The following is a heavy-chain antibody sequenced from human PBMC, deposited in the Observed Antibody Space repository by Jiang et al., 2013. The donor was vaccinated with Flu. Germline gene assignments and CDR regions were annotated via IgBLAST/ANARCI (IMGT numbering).Heavy chain of an antibody. V-gene: IGHV4-59*01. CDR1: GGSISSYY. D-gene: IGHD6-19*01. CDR2: IYYSGST. J-gene: IGHJ4*02. Sequence: LLKPSETLSLTCTVSGGSISSYYWSWIRQPPGKGLEWIGYIYYSGSTNYNPSLKSRVTISVDTSKNQFSLKLSSVTAADTAVYYCARGVPPSSGWHFDYWGQGTLVTVSS. CDR3: ARGVPPSSGWHFDY.